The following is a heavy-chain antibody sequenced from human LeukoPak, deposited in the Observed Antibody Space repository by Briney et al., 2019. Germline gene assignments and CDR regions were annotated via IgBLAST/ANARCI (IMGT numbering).Heavy chain of an antibody. CDR2: ISGSGGST. Sequence: GGSLRLSCAASGFTFSSYAMSWVRQAPGKGLEWVSAISGSGGSTYYADSVKGRFTISRDNSKSTLYLQMNSLRAEDTAVYYCAKMPDILTGYYGYFDYWGQGTLVTVSS. CDR1: GFTFSSYA. D-gene: IGHD3-9*01. V-gene: IGHV3-23*01. CDR3: AKMPDILTGYYGYFDY. J-gene: IGHJ4*02.